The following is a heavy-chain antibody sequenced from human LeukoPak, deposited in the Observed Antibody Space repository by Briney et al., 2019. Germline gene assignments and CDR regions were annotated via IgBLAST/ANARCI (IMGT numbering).Heavy chain of an antibody. V-gene: IGHV3-7*03. CDR1: GFTFSSYW. Sequence: PGGSLRLSCAASGFTFSSYWMSWVRQAPGKGLEWVANIKQDGSEKYYADSVKGRFTISRDNSKNTLYLQMNSLRAEDTAVYYCATTTSITMIVVVIEPAFDIWGQGTMVTVSS. CDR2: IKQDGSEK. CDR3: ATTTSITMIVVVIEPAFDI. J-gene: IGHJ3*02. D-gene: IGHD3-22*01.